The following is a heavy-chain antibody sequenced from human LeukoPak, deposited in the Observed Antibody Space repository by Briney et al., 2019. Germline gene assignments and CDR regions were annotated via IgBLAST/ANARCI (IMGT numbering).Heavy chain of an antibody. Sequence: GGSLRLSCSASGFTFSSYAMHWVRQAPGKGLECVSAISSNGGSTYYADSVKGRFTISRDNSKNTLYLQMSSLRAEDTAVYYCVRHMVRGIVVNEYFQHWGQGTLVTVSS. CDR2: ISSNGGST. D-gene: IGHD3-10*01. CDR3: VRHMVRGIVVNEYFQH. CDR1: GFTFSSYA. J-gene: IGHJ1*01. V-gene: IGHV3-64D*06.